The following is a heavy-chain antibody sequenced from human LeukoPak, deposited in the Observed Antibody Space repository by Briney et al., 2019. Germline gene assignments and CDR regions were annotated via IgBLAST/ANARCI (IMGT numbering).Heavy chain of an antibody. Sequence: SETLSLTCTVAGGYISSYYWCWIRQPPGKGLEWIGYIYYSGSTNYNPSLKSRVTISVDTSKNQFSLKLSSVTAADTAVYYCGRAWGDLYGGSRWAFDIWGQGTMVTVSS. CDR2: IYYSGST. V-gene: IGHV4-59*01. CDR3: GRAWGDLYGGSRWAFDI. J-gene: IGHJ3*02. CDR1: GGYISSYY. D-gene: IGHD4-23*01.